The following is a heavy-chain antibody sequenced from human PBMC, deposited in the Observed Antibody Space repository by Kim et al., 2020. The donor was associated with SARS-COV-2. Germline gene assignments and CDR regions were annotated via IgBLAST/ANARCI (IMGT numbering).Heavy chain of an antibody. J-gene: IGHJ2*01. Sequence: SETLSLTCAVYGGSFSGYYWSWIRQPPGKGLEWIGEINHSGSTNYNPSLKSRVTISVDTSKNQFSLKLSSVTAADTAVYYCARGQGAAARDYWYFDLWGRGTLVTVSS. CDR2: INHSGST. CDR3: ARGQGAAARDYWYFDL. CDR1: GGSFSGYY. D-gene: IGHD6-13*01. V-gene: IGHV4-34*01.